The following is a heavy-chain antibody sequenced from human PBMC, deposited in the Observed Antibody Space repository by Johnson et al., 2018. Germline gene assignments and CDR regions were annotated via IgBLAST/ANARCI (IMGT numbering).Heavy chain of an antibody. Sequence: EVQLVESGGGLVQPGRSLRLSCTASGFTFGDYAMSWFRQAPGKGLEWVGFIRSKAYGGTTEYAASVKGRFTISRDDSKSIAYLQMNSLKTEDTAVYYCTRGRRDGYNSFAFDIWGQGTMVTVSS. CDR1: GFTFGDYA. J-gene: IGHJ3*02. CDR2: IRSKAYGGTT. V-gene: IGHV3-49*03. D-gene: IGHD5-24*01. CDR3: TRGRRDGYNSFAFDI.